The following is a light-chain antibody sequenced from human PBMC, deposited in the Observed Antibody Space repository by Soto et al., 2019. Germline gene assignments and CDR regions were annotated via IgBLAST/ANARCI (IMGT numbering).Light chain of an antibody. Sequence: EIVLTQSPGTLSLSPGERATLSCRASQSLSTNYLAWYQRKPGQAPRLLIYGASSRATDIPRRFSGSGSGTDFTRTITRLEPEDFAVYYCKQYGDSPPTFGQGTKV. J-gene: IGKJ1*01. CDR2: GAS. V-gene: IGKV3-20*01. CDR1: QSLSTNY. CDR3: KQYGDSPPT.